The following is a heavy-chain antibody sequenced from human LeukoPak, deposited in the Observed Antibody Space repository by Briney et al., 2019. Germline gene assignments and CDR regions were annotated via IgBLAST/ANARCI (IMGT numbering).Heavy chain of an antibody. CDR2: IGTAGDT. J-gene: IGHJ5*02. Sequence: GGSLRLSCAASGFTFSSYDMHWARQATGKGLEWVSAIGTAGDTYYPGSVKGRFTISRENAKNSLYLQMNSLRAGDTAVYYCARGVAAAGTGVGWFDPWGQGTLVTVSS. V-gene: IGHV3-13*01. CDR1: GFTFSSYD. CDR3: ARGVAAAGTGVGWFDP. D-gene: IGHD6-13*01.